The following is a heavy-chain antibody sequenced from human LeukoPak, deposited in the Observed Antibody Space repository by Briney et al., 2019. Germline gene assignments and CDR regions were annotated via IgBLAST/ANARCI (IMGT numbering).Heavy chain of an antibody. CDR2: ISGSGGST. J-gene: IGHJ4*02. Sequence: GGSLRLSCAASGFTFSSYAMSWVRQAPGKGLEWVSAISGSGGSTYYADSVKGRFTISRDNSKNTLYLQMNSLRAEDTAVYYCATAGSPVVVAADGDYYFDYWGQGTLVTVSS. CDR1: GFTFSSYA. V-gene: IGHV3-23*01. D-gene: IGHD2-15*01. CDR3: ATAGSPVVVAADGDYYFDY.